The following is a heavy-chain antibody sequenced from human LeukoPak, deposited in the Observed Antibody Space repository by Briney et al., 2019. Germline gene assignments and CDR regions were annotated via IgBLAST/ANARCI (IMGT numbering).Heavy chain of an antibody. V-gene: IGHV5-51*01. CDR3: ARLNNWFDS. CDR1: GYSFTNYW. J-gene: IGHJ5*01. Sequence: PGESLKISCEASGYSFTNYWIGWVRQMPGKGLEWMGIIYPGYSDTRYRSSFQGQVHISADKSISIAYLQWSSLKASGTAIYYCARLNNWFDSWGQGTLVTVSS. CDR2: IYPGYSDT.